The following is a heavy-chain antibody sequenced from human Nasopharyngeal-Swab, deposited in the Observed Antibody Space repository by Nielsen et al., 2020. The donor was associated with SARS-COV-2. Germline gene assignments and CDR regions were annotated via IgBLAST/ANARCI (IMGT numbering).Heavy chain of an antibody. CDR2: IYSGGST. D-gene: IGHD1-26*01. V-gene: IGHV3-53*01. CDR3: ARDHRGSYYSDYYYGMDV. CDR1: GFTVSSNY. Sequence: GGSLRLSCAASGFTVSSNYMSWVRQAPGKGLEWVSVIYSGGSTYYADSVKGRFTISRDNSKNTLYLQMNGLRAEDTAVYYCARDHRGSYYSDYYYGMDVWGQGTTVTVSS. J-gene: IGHJ6*02.